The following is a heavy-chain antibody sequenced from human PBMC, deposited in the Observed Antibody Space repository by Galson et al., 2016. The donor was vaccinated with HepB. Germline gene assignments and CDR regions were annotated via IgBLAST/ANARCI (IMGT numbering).Heavy chain of an antibody. J-gene: IGHJ4*02. CDR1: GGSISSYF. Sequence: SETLSLTCTISGGSISSYFWSWVRQTPGKGLEWIGCIYKSGSTNYSPSLDSRVTLSVDTSKHQFSLKLGHVTAADTAVDYCVRGVPGSPYCDFWGQGALVTVS. CDR3: VRGVPGSPYCDF. CDR2: IYKSGST. V-gene: IGHV4-59*01. D-gene: IGHD4/OR15-4a*01.